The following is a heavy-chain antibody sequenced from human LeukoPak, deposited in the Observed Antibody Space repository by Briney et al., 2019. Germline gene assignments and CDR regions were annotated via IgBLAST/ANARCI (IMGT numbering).Heavy chain of an antibody. J-gene: IGHJ4*02. CDR1: GFTFSSYW. CDR3: ARELAVAAPGVDY. V-gene: IGHV3-7*01. Sequence: GGSLRLSCAASGFTFSSYWMSWVRQAPGKGLEWVANIKQDGSEKYYVDSVKGRFTISRDNAKNSLYLQLNSLRAEDTAVYYCARELAVAAPGVDYWGQGTLVTVSS. D-gene: IGHD6-19*01. CDR2: IKQDGSEK.